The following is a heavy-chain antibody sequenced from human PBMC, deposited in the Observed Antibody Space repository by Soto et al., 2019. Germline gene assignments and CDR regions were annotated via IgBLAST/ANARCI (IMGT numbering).Heavy chain of an antibody. V-gene: IGHV3-23*01. CDR1: GFTFSSYA. CDR3: AKVRITMVRGVITPDAFDI. CDR2: ISGSGGST. D-gene: IGHD3-10*01. Sequence: VGSLRLSCAASGFTFSSYAMSWVRQAPGKGLEWVSAISGSGGSTYYADSVKGRFTISRDNSKNTLYLQMNSLRAEDTAVYYCAKVRITMVRGVITPDAFDIWGQGTMVTVSS. J-gene: IGHJ3*02.